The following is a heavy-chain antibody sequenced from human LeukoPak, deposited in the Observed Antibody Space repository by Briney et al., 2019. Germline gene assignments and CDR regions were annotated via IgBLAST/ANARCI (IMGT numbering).Heavy chain of an antibody. CDR3: ARLRDTGGLHFYYYFDL. CDR2: TYNGENT. Sequence: SETLSLTCSVSGASVSSSNYYWGWIRQPPGKGLEWIGNTYNGENTYYNPSLKSRVTISVDTSKNHLFLTLGSVTAADTALYYCARLRDTGGLHFYYYFDLWGMGTLVTVSS. J-gene: IGHJ4*02. D-gene: IGHD2-8*02. V-gene: IGHV4-39*02. CDR1: GASVSSSNYY.